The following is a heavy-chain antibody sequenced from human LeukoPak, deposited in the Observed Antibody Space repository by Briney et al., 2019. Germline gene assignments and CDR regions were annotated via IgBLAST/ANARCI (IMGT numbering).Heavy chain of an antibody. J-gene: IGHJ3*02. CDR1: GGSISSYY. Sequence: SETLSLTCTVSGGSISSYYWSWIRQPPGKGLEWIGFIFYSGSTNYSPSLKSRVTISIDTSKNQFSLKLSSMTATDTAVYYCARDSIVVADDAFDIWGQGTMVTVSS. D-gene: IGHD2-15*01. CDR2: IFYSGST. CDR3: ARDSIVVADDAFDI. V-gene: IGHV4-59*01.